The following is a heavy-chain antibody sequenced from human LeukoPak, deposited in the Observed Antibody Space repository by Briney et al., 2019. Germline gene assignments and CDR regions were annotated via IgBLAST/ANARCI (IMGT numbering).Heavy chain of an antibody. Sequence: GAPVKVSCKASGYTFTSYGISWVRQAPGRGLEWMGWISAYNGNTNYAQKLQGRVTMTTDTSTSTAYMELRSLRSDDTAVYYCARDSWSGYYDFWSGYYKAYYGMDVWGQGTTVTVSS. V-gene: IGHV1-18*01. CDR1: GYTFTSYG. CDR3: ARDSWSGYYDFWSGYYKAYYGMDV. CDR2: ISAYNGNT. D-gene: IGHD3-3*01. J-gene: IGHJ6*02.